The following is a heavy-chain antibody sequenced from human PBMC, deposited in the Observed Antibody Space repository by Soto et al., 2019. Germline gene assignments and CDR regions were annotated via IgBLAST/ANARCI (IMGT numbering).Heavy chain of an antibody. J-gene: IGHJ2*01. CDR1: GFIFSDYA. Sequence: GGSLRLSCVASGFIFSDYAMTWVRQAPGKGLEWVATISASGGNIEYTDSLKGRFTISRDNSKNTLYLQLNGLTADDTAVHYCAKVAGGLGYFDLWGRGTLVTVSS. CDR2: ISASGGNI. D-gene: IGHD3-16*01. V-gene: IGHV3-23*01. CDR3: AKVAGGLGYFDL.